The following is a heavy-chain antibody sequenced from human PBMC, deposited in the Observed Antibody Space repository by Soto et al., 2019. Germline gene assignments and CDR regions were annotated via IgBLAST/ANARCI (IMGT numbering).Heavy chain of an antibody. Sequence: GSLRLSCAASGFTFTNAWINWVRQAPGKGLEWVGRIKSKTDGGATDYAEPVKGRFAISRDDSNNMVYLQMNSLKIEDTAVYYCTTDSYSTIIIVRFDYWGHGTLVTVSS. D-gene: IGHD3-22*01. CDR3: TTDSYSTIIIVRFDY. J-gene: IGHJ4*01. CDR2: IKSKTDGGAT. V-gene: IGHV3-15*07. CDR1: GFTFTNAW.